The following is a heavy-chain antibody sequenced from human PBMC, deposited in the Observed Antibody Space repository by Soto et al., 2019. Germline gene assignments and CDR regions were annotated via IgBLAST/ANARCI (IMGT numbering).Heavy chain of an antibody. J-gene: IGHJ6*02. Sequence: QVQLQESGPGLVKPSQTLSLTCTVSGGSISRGGYYWSWIRQHPGKGLEWIGYIYYSGSTYYNPSLKSRVTISVDTSKNQFSLKLSSVSAADTAVYYCARVCGGDCRHGMDVWGQGTTVTVSS. D-gene: IGHD2-21*02. CDR2: IYYSGST. CDR3: ARVCGGDCRHGMDV. V-gene: IGHV4-31*03. CDR1: GGSISRGGYY.